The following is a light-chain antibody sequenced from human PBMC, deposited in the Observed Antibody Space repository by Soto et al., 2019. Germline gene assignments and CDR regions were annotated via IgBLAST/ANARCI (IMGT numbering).Light chain of an antibody. CDR2: GAS. V-gene: IGKV3-15*01. CDR3: QQYNNWPPLT. CDR1: PSVTSN. J-gene: IGKJ4*01. Sequence: EIVMTQSPATLSVSPGDRVTFTCGASPSVTSNLAWCQQKPGQAPRLPIYGASTRATGIPARFSGSGSGTEFTLTISCLQYEDFAVYYCQQYNNWPPLTCGGGTKVEIK.